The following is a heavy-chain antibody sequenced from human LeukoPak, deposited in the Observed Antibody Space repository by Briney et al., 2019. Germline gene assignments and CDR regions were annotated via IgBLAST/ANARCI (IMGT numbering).Heavy chain of an antibody. D-gene: IGHD2-15*01. Sequence: PGGSLRLSCAASGFTFSSYSMNWVRQAPGKGLEWVSSISSSSSYIYYADSVKGRFTISRDNAKNSLHLQMNSLRAEDTAVYYCARGLGYCSGGSCRNWFDPWGQGTLVTVSS. J-gene: IGHJ5*02. CDR3: ARGLGYCSGGSCRNWFDP. CDR1: GFTFSSYS. CDR2: ISSSSSYI. V-gene: IGHV3-21*01.